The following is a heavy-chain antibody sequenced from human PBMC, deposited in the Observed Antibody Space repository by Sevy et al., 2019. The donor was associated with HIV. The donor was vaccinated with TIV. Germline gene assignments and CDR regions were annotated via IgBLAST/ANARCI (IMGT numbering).Heavy chain of an antibody. CDR1: GGSFSGYY. V-gene: IGHV4-34*01. CDR2: INHSGST. J-gene: IGHJ6*02. D-gene: IGHD3-10*01. CDR3: ARCVMYYYGSGSYSFGMDV. Sequence: SETLSLTCAVYGGSFSGYYWSWIRQPPGKGLEWIGEINHSGSTNYNPSLKSRVTISVDTSKNQFSLKLSSVTAADTAVYYCARCVMYYYGSGSYSFGMDVWGQGTTVTVSS.